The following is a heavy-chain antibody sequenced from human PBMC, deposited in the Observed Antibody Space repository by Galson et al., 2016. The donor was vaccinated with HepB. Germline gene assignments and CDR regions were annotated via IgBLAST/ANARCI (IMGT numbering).Heavy chain of an antibody. Sequence: SCKASGGTFSRHAMSWVRQAPGQGLEWMGGSIPISGTANYAQKFQDRVTITADKSTSTAYMELSSLRSEDTAVYYCARIPQDAFDIWGQGTMVTVSS. CDR3: ARIPQDAFDI. V-gene: IGHV1-69*06. CDR2: SIPISGTA. D-gene: IGHD2-21*01. CDR1: GGTFSRHA. J-gene: IGHJ3*02.